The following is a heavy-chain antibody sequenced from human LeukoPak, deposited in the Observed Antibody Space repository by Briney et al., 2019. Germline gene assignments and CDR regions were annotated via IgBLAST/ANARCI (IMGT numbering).Heavy chain of an antibody. Sequence: SETLSLTCIVSGYSISSDYCWGWIRQAPGKGLEWIGSISHRGSPYYNPSLKSRVTMSADTPNNQFSLRLSSVTAADTAVYYCARDGGFYYTASPNSWFDPWGQEILVTVSS. CDR3: ARDGGFYYTASPNSWFDP. V-gene: IGHV4-38-2*02. D-gene: IGHD2-15*01. CDR1: GYSISSDYC. CDR2: ISHRGSP. J-gene: IGHJ5*02.